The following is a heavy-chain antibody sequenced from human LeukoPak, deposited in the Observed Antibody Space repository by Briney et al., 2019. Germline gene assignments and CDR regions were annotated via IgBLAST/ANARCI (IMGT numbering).Heavy chain of an antibody. D-gene: IGHD2-2*01. V-gene: IGHV3-48*01. CDR1: GFSFSTSS. Sequence: PGGSLRLSCAASGFSFSTSSMSWVRQTPEKGLEWISYIRGSSTTIYYADSVKGRFTISRDNARNSLYLQMNDLRAEDTGVYFCARDARSHCGTDACYGPYFDYWGQGSLVTVSS. CDR3: ARDARSHCGTDACYGPYFDY. J-gene: IGHJ4*02. CDR2: IRGSSTTI.